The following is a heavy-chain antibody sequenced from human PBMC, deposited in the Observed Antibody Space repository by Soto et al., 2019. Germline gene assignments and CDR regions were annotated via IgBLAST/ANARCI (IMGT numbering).Heavy chain of an antibody. V-gene: IGHV3-48*01. D-gene: IGHD1-1*01. Sequence: EVQLVESGGGLVQPGGSLRLSCAASGFTFSTYPMNWVRQVPGKGLEWVSYIRSSSSTIYYADSVKGRFTISIDSAKNSLYLQMNSLRAEDTAVYYCARDQGNNWDFDYWGQGTLVTVSS. CDR3: ARDQGNNWDFDY. CDR1: GFTFSTYP. CDR2: IRSSSSTI. J-gene: IGHJ4*02.